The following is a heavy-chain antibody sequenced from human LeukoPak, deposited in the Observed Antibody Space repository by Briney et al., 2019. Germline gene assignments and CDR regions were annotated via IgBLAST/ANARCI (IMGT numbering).Heavy chain of an antibody. CDR3: AKILLWEDYDILTGYFEGDAFDI. D-gene: IGHD3-9*01. V-gene: IGHV3-23*01. CDR2: ISGSGGST. Sequence: PGGSLRLSCAASGFTFSSYAMSWVRQAPGKGLEWVSAISGSGGSTYYADSVKGRFTISRDNSKNTLYLQMNSLRAEDTAVYYCAKILLWEDYDILTGYFEGDAFDIWGQGTMVTVSS. J-gene: IGHJ3*02. CDR1: GFTFSSYA.